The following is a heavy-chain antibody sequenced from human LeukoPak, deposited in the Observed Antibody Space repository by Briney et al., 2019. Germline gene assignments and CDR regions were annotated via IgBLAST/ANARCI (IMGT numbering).Heavy chain of an antibody. D-gene: IGHD4-17*01. V-gene: IGHV4-59*01. J-gene: IGHJ4*02. CDR1: GGSISGSY. Sequence: SETLSLTCTVSGGSISGSYWSWIRQPPGKGLEWIAYMYNGGSTNYNPSLKSRVAISIDTSKNQFSLKLSSLTAADTAIYYCARGIESYGDYGYWGQGILVTVSS. CDR3: ARGIESYGDYGY. CDR2: MYNGGST.